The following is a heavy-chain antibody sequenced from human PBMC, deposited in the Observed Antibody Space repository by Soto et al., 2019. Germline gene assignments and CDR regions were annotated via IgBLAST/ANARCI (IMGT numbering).Heavy chain of an antibody. Sequence: ASVKVSCKVSGYTLTELSMHWVRQAPGKGLEWMGGFDPEDGETIYAQKFQGRVTMTEDTSTDTAYMELSSLRSEDTAVYYCANPHGRSGSYYEDDAFDIWGQGTMVTVSS. CDR3: ANPHGRSGSYYEDDAFDI. D-gene: IGHD1-26*01. V-gene: IGHV1-24*01. CDR2: FDPEDGET. CDR1: GYTLTELS. J-gene: IGHJ3*02.